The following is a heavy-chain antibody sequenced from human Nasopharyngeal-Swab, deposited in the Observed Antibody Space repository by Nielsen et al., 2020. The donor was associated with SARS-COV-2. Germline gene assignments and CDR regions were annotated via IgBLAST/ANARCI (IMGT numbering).Heavy chain of an antibody. J-gene: IGHJ6*03. CDR1: GYTFTSYD. D-gene: IGHD3-3*01. V-gene: IGHV1-8*01. CDR3: ARLSNYDFWSGYYAYMDV. Sequence: ASVKAYCKASGYTFTSYDINWERQATGQGLEWMGWMNPNSGNTGYAQRFQGRVTMTRNTSISTAYMELSSLRSEDTAVYYCARLSNYDFWSGYYAYMDVWGKGTTVTVSS. CDR2: MNPNSGNT.